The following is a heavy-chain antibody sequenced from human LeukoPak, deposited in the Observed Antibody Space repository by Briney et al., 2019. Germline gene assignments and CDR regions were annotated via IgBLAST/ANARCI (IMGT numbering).Heavy chain of an antibody. CDR1: GYTFTSYD. J-gene: IGHJ4*02. D-gene: IGHD3-3*01. Sequence: VASVKVSFKASGYTFTSYDINWVRQATGQGLEWMGWMNPNSGNTGYAQKFQGRVTMTRNTSISTAYMELSSLRSEDTAVYYCARGINGITIFGVVIPDYWGQGTLVTVSS. CDR2: MNPNSGNT. V-gene: IGHV1-8*01. CDR3: ARGINGITIFGVVIPDY.